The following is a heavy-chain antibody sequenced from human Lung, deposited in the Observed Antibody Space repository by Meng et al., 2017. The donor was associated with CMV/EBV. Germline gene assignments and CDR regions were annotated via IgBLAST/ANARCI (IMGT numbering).Heavy chain of an antibody. D-gene: IGHD1-7*01. CDR2: ISYDGDNK. Sequence: GESLKISCAASGFTVGSFAMDWVRQAPGEGLGWVASISYDGDNKHYADSVKGRFTISRDNSKNTLHLQMRSLRAEDTAVYYCARESNYNVLDYWGQGSLVTVSS. V-gene: IGHV3-30-3*01. CDR3: ARESNYNVLDY. J-gene: IGHJ4*02. CDR1: GFTVGSFA.